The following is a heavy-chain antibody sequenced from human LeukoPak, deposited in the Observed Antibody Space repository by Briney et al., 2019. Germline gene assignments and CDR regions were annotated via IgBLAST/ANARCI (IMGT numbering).Heavy chain of an antibody. D-gene: IGHD7-27*01. CDR1: GGSISSSSYY. V-gene: IGHV4-39*01. CDR2: IYYSGNT. CDR3: AVGKSYYFDY. Sequence: ASETLSLTCSVSGGSISSSSYYWGWIRQPPGKGLEWIGSIYYSGNTYNNPSLKSRVTISVDTSKNQLSLKLTSVTAADTAVYYCAVGKSYYFDYWGQGTLVTVSS. J-gene: IGHJ4*02.